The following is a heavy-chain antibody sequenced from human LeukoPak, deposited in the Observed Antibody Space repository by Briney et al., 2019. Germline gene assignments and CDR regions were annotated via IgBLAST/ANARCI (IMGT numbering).Heavy chain of an antibody. J-gene: IGHJ6*02. V-gene: IGHV1-2*02. Sequence: ASVKVSCKASGYTFTGDCIYWVRQAPGQGLEWMGWINPNTGGANYAQKFQGRVTMTRDTSISTAYMELSRLRSDDTAVYYCARPSGWYVTYGMDVWGQGTTVTVSS. CDR3: ARPSGWYVTYGMDV. CDR1: GYTFTGDC. D-gene: IGHD6-19*01. CDR2: INPNTGGA.